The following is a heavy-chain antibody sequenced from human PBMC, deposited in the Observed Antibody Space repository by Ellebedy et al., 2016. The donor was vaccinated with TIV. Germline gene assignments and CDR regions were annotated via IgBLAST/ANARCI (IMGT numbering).Heavy chain of an antibody. D-gene: IGHD3-10*01. Sequence: AASVKVSCKASGYTFTNFDINWVRQASGQGLEWMGWMNPNRGNTGYAQKFQGRVTMTRNTSISTAYMELSSLRSEDTAVYYCARGFDGSGSYYYYGMDVWGQGTRVTVSS. V-gene: IGHV1-8*01. CDR3: ARGFDGSGSYYYYGMDV. J-gene: IGHJ6*02. CDR2: MNPNRGNT. CDR1: GYTFTNFD.